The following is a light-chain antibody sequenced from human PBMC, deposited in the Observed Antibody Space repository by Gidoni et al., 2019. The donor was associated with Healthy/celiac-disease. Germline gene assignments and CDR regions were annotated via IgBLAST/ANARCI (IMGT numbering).Light chain of an antibody. CDR3: QQYGSSPST. Sequence: DIVLTQSPGTLSLSPGERATLSCRASQSVSSSYLAWYQQKPGQAPRLLIYGASSRATGIPDRFSGSGSGTDFTLTISRLEPEDFAVYYCQQYGSSPSTCXPXTKVDIK. V-gene: IGKV3-20*01. J-gene: IGKJ3*01. CDR1: QSVSSSY. CDR2: GAS.